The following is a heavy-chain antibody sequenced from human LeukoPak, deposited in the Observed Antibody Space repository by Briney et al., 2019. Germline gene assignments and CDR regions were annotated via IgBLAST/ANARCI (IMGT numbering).Heavy chain of an antibody. V-gene: IGHV4-39*01. CDR1: GGSISSSSYY. CDR2: IYYSGST. CDR3: AGVSSGYYSWGYFDY. Sequence: SETLSLTCTVSGGSISSSSYYWGWIRQPPGKGLEWIGSIYYSGSTYYNPSLKSRVTISVDTSKNQSSLKLSSVTAADTAVYYCAGVSSGYYSWGYFDYWGQGTLVTVSS. J-gene: IGHJ4*02. D-gene: IGHD3-22*01.